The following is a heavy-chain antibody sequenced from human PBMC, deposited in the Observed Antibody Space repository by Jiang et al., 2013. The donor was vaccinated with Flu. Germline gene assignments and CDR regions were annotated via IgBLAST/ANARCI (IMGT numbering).Heavy chain of an antibody. CDR3: ARGGSGSLWYAPLDS. D-gene: IGHD6-13*01. V-gene: IGHV1-2*02. J-gene: IGHJ4*02. CDR1: GYTFTDHY. Sequence: GAEVKKPGASVKVSCKASGYTFTDHYIFWVRQAPGQGLEWVGWINAHNGGTKYAQKFQGRVTLTRDTSVSTAYMDLSSLISDDTAIYYCARGGSGSLWYAPLDSWGQGALVTVSS. CDR2: INAHNGGT.